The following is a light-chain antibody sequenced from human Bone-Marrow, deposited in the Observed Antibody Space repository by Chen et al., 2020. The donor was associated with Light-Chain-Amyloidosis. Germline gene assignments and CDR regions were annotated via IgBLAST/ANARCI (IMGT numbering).Light chain of an antibody. CDR2: NTN. J-gene: IGLJ1*01. CDR1: SGSVSTSHN. CDR3: LLYMSSGISV. Sequence: QIVVTQEPSFSVSPGGTITLTCGLNSGSVSTSHNPSWIQQTPGQTPRTPIYNTNTRSSGVTPRFSGGMIGDKAALTITGAQADDEASYYCLLYMSSGISVFGAGTTVTVL. V-gene: IGLV8-61*01.